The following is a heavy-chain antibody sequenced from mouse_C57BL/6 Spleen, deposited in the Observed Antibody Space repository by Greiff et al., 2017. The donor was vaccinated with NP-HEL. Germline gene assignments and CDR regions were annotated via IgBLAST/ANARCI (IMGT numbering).Heavy chain of an antibody. CDR1: GYTFTDYN. Sequence: VQLKESGPELVKPGASVKMSCKASGYTFTDYNMHWVKQSHGKSLEWIGYINPNNGGTSYNQKFKGKATLTVNKSSSTAYMELRSLTSEDSAVYYCASYYYGSYFVYWGQGTTLTVSS. CDR2: INPNNGGT. J-gene: IGHJ2*01. V-gene: IGHV1-22*01. CDR3: ASYYYGSYFVY. D-gene: IGHD1-1*01.